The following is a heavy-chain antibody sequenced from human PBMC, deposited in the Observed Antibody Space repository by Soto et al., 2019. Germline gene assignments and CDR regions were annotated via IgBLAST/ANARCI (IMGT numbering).Heavy chain of an antibody. V-gene: IGHV4-30-4*01. CDR3: AREDDGGDRDYYGLDV. Sequence: SETLSLTCNVSVGSISREHYHWTWIRQSPGKGLEWIGYIHYSGSINYNPSLQSRVTMSVDTSKNLFSLKLSSVTAADTAVYFCAREDDGGDRDYYGLDVWGQGTTVTVSS. D-gene: IGHD2-21*02. CDR2: IHYSGSI. J-gene: IGHJ6*02. CDR1: VGSISREHYH.